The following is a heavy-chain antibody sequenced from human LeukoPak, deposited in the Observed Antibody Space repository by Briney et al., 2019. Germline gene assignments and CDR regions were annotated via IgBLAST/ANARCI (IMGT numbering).Heavy chain of an antibody. CDR3: AKAPYSLIPNWFDP. CDR1: GFTFSTYW. J-gene: IGHJ5*02. V-gene: IGHV3-7*03. Sequence: HAGGSLRLSCAASGFTFSTYWMSWVRQAPGKGLEWVANIKQDGSEKYYVDSVKGRFTIPRDNAKNSLYLQMNSLRAEDTAVYYCAKAPYSLIPNWFDPWGQGTLVTVSS. D-gene: IGHD2-15*01. CDR2: IKQDGSEK.